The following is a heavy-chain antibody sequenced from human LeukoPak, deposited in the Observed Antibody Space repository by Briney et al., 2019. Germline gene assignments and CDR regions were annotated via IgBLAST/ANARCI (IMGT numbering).Heavy chain of an antibody. J-gene: IGHJ4*02. CDR3: AKTPTDFWSGYYNPPFDY. CDR1: GFTFSSYA. D-gene: IGHD3-3*01. CDR2: ISGGGGST. Sequence: GGSLRLSCAASGFTFSSYAMSWVRQAPGKGLEWVSAISGGGGSTYYADSVKGRFTISRDNSKNTLYLQMNSLRAEDTAVYYCAKTPTDFWSGYYNPPFDYWGQGTLVTVSS. V-gene: IGHV3-23*01.